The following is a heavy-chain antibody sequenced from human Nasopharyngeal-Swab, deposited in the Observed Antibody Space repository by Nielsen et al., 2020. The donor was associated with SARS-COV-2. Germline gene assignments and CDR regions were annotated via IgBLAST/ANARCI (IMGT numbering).Heavy chain of an antibody. CDR2: MNSNSGNK. D-gene: IGHD5-12*01. V-gene: IGHV1-8*01. CDR1: RCIFSSSYD. Sequence: ASVKVSCKATRCIFSSSYDINWVRQASGQGLEWMGWMNSNSGNKGYAQKFQGRVTMTRNTSISTAYMELSSLRSEDTAVYYCARGLIVATIFHYYYYMDVWGKGTTVTVSS. CDR3: ARGLIVATIFHYYYYMDV. J-gene: IGHJ6*03.